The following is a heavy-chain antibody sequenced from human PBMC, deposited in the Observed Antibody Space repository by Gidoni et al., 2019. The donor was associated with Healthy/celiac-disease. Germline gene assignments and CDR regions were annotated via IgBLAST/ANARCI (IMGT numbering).Heavy chain of an antibody. Sequence: QVQLQESGPGLLKPSETLSLTCTVSGASLSSHYWRWIRQPPGKGLEGIGYIYYSGSTSYNPTLESQVTISVDTSKDQFSLKLSTVTAADTAEYYGAKAGGSSSGYCCVGYAFDIWGQGTMVTVSS. J-gene: IGHJ3*02. V-gene: IGHV4-59*11. CDR2: IYYSGST. CDR3: AKAGGSSSGYCCVGYAFDI. CDR1: GASLSSHY. D-gene: IGHD3-22*01.